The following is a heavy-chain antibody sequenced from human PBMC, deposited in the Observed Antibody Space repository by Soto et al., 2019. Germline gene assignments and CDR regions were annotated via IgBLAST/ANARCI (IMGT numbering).Heavy chain of an antibody. CDR1: CGSISRGGFS. Sequence: PSENPSPPCAVPCGSISRGGFSWSLVREPPRKGLEWIGYIYHSGSTYYNPSLKSRVTISVDTSKNQFSLKLSSVTAADTAVYYCARLYLGYYDILTGYYFIDYWGQGTLVTVSS. D-gene: IGHD3-9*01. V-gene: IGHV4-30-2*03. J-gene: IGHJ4*02. CDR2: IYHSGST. CDR3: ARLYLGYYDILTGYYFIDY.